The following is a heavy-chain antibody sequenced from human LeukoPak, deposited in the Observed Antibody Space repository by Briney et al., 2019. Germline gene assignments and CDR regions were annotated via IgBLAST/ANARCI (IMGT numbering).Heavy chain of an antibody. CDR2: INPNSGGT. Sequence: ASVKVSCKASGYTFTGYYMHWVRQAPGQGLEWMGWINPNSGGTNYAQKLQGRVTMTTDTSTSTAYMELRSLRSDDTAVYYCARLNYGSGSPHYYYYMDVWGKGTTVTISS. D-gene: IGHD3-10*01. J-gene: IGHJ6*03. CDR3: ARLNYGSGSPHYYYYMDV. V-gene: IGHV1-2*02. CDR1: GYTFTGYY.